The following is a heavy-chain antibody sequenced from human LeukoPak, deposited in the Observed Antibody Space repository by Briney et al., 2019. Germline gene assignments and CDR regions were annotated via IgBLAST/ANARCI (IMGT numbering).Heavy chain of an antibody. CDR1: GYSFTSYW. CDR2: IYPGDSDT. V-gene: IGHV5-51*01. CDR3: ARLEGRYYYYMDV. Sequence: PGESLKISXKGSGYSFTSYWIGWVRQMPGKGLEWTGIIYPGDSDTRYSPSFQGQVTISADKSISTAYLQWSSLKASDTATYYCARLEGRYYYYMDVWGKGTTVTVSS. D-gene: IGHD3-3*01. J-gene: IGHJ6*03.